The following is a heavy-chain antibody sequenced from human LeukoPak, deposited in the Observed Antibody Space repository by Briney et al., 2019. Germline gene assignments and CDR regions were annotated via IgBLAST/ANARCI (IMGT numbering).Heavy chain of an antibody. D-gene: IGHD2-2*01. CDR3: ASASNSYYFDF. CDR1: GGSITTYY. V-gene: IGHV4-59*01. CDR2: VHYTGST. J-gene: IGHJ4*02. Sequence: SETLSLTCTFSGGSITTYYWSWIRQPPGQRLEWIGYVHYTGSTNYNPSLKSRVTISIDTSKNQFSLQLTSVTAADTAVYYCASASNSYYFDFWGQGTLVTVSS.